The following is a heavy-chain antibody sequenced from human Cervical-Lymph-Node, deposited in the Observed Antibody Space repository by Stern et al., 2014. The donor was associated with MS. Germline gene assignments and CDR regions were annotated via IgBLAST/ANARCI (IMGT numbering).Heavy chain of an antibody. Sequence: VQLVQSGAEVKKPGSSVKVSCKASGGTLSSLAISWVRQAPGQGLEWMGGIIPTFNTAGYAQKFQGRVTITADKSTNTVYMEVSSLRPEDTAVYYCAKDPPLGVLREGGYKYFDVDVWGQGTPVTVSS. CDR3: AKDPPLGVLREGGYKYFDVDV. D-gene: IGHD3-3*01. CDR2: IIPTFNTA. V-gene: IGHV1-69*14. CDR1: GGTLSSLA. J-gene: IGHJ6*02.